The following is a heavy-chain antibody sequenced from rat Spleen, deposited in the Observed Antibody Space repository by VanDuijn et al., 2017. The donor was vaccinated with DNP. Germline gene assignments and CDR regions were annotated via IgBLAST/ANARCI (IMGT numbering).Heavy chain of an antibody. CDR3: ATHGSISTISTGARDV. CDR2: IVYDGSGA. CDR1: GLTFSDYS. D-gene: IGHD1-2*01. V-gene: IGHV5S10*01. J-gene: IGHJ4*01. Sequence: EVQLVESGGGLVQPGRSLKLSCVASGLTFSDYSMAWVRQAPKKGLEWVATIVYDGSGAYYGDSVTGRFTISRDNAKRILYLQMDSLTSEDTATYYCATHGSISTISTGARDVWGQGTSVTVSS.